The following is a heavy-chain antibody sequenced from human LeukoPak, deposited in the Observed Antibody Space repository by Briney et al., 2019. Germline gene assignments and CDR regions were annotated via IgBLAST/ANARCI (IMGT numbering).Heavy chain of an antibody. CDR2: ISGSGGST. V-gene: IGHV3-23*01. J-gene: IGHJ4*02. Sequence: PGGSLRLSCAASGFTFSSYAMSWVRQAPGKGLEWVSVISGSGGSTYYADSVKGRFTISRDNSKNTLYLQMNSLRAEDTAVYYCAKDRGSDWKTFDYWGQGTLVTVSS. CDR3: AKDRGSDWKTFDY. D-gene: IGHD6-19*01. CDR1: GFTFSSYA.